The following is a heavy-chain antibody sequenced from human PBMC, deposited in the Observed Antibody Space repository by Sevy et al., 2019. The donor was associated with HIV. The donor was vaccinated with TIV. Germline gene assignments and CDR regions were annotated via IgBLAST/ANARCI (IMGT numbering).Heavy chain of an antibody. CDR2: TPATGIST. D-gene: IGHD3-3*02. J-gene: IGHJ4*02. Sequence: GGSLRLSCAASGFSFDNHVMIWFRQPPGKGLEWVSITPATGISTFYANSVKGRFIISRDNSKSTLYLEMNSLRVEDTALYYCARGWPIHLWGQGTLVTVSS. V-gene: IGHV3-23*01. CDR1: GFSFDNHV. CDR3: ARGWPIHL.